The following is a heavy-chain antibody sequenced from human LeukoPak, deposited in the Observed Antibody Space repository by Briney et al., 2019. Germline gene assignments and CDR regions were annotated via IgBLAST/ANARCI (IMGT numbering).Heavy chain of an antibody. CDR1: GFTFSSYG. D-gene: IGHD6-19*01. CDR3: ARQWLPAPDY. V-gene: IGHV3-30*03. J-gene: IGHJ4*02. Sequence: GRSLRLSCAASGFTFSSYGMHWVRQAPGKGLEWVAVISYDGSNKYYADSVKGRFTISRDNSKNTLYLQMNSLRAEDTAVYYCARQWLPAPDYWGQGTLVTVSS. CDR2: ISYDGSNK.